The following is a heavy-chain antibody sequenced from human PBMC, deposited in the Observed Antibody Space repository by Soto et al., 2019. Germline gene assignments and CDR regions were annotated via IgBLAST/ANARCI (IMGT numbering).Heavy chain of an antibody. J-gene: IGHJ6*03. V-gene: IGHV3-23*01. CDR3: AKVRRCSSPSCSSGYYSYMDV. CDR1: GFTFSSYA. CDR2: ISGSGGST. Sequence: GGSLRLSCAASGFTFSSYAMSWVRQAPGKGLEWVSAISGSGGSTYYADSVKGRFTISRDNSKNTLYLQMNSLRAEDTAVYYCAKVRRCSSPSCSSGYYSYMDVWGKGTTVTVSS. D-gene: IGHD2-2*01.